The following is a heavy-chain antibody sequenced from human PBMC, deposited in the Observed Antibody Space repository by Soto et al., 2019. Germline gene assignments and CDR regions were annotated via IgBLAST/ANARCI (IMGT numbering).Heavy chain of an antibody. CDR1: GFTFSSYA. J-gene: IGHJ6*02. V-gene: IGHV3-23*01. CDR2: ISGSGGST. D-gene: IGHD4-17*01. CDR3: AKEGKVPTYGDYEDTDYYYYGMDV. Sequence: GGSLRLSCAASGFTFSSYAMSWVRQAPGKGLEWVSAISGSGGSTYYADSVKGRFTISRDNSKNTLYLQMNSLRAEDTAVYYCAKEGKVPTYGDYEDTDYYYYGMDVWGQGTTVTVS.